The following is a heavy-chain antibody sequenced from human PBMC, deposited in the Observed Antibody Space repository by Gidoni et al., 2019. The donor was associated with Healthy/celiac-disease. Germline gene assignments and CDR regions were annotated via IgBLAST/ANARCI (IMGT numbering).Heavy chain of an antibody. J-gene: IGHJ4*02. Sequence: QVQLVQSGAAVKKPGSSVHVSCKASARTFTSSTHSWVLQAPGQGLAWMGRIIPISGIANYAQKCKGRVTITAEKSTSTAYMELSRLRSEDTAVYYCASGDTQSISYSYGYRFDYWGQGTLVTVSS. D-gene: IGHD5-18*01. V-gene: IGHV1-69*02. CDR2: IIPISGIA. CDR1: ARTFTSST. CDR3: ASGDTQSISYSYGYRFDY.